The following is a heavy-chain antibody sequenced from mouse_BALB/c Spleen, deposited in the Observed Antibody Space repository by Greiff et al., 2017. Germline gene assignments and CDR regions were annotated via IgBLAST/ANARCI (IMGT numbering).Heavy chain of an antibody. CDR1: GYTFTSYW. CDR2: IYPGDGDT. D-gene: IGHD2-1*01. J-gene: IGHJ3*01. V-gene: IGHV1-87*01. Sequence: VQLKESGAELARPGASVKLSCKASGYTFTSYWMQWVKQRPGQGLEWIGAIYPGDGDTRYTQKFKGKATLTADKSSSTAYMQLSSLASEDSAVYYCARGNPFAYWGQGTLVTVSA. CDR3: ARGNPFAY.